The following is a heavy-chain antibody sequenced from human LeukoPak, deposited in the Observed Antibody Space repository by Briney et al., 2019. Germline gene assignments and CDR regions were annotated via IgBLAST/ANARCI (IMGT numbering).Heavy chain of an antibody. J-gene: IGHJ4*02. CDR1: GSTFGSYW. CDR2: INSDGSST. D-gene: IGHD2/OR15-2a*01. V-gene: IGHV3-74*01. CDR3: ASTNRLDY. Sequence: GGSLRLSCAASGSTFGSYWMHWVRQVPGKGPVWVSRINSDGSSTSYADSVKGRFTISRDNAKNKLYLQMNSLRVEDTAVYYCASTNRLDYWGQGTLVTVSS.